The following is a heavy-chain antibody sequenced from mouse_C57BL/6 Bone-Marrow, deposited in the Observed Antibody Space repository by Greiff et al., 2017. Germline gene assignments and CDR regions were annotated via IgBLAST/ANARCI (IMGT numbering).Heavy chain of an antibody. D-gene: IGHD6-5*01. CDR2: IYPRSGNT. CDR1: GYTFTSYG. J-gene: IGHJ3*01. CDR3: AREGLFSWFSY. Sequence: QVQLQQSGAELARPGASVKLSCKASGYTFTSYGISWVKQRTGQGLEWIGEIYPRSGNTYYNEKFKCKATLTADKSSSTAYMELRSLTYGDSAVYCCAREGLFSWFSYRGQGTLVTVSA. V-gene: IGHV1-81*01.